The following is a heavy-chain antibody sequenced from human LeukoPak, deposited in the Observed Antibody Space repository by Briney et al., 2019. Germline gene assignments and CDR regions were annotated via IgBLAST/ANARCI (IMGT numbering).Heavy chain of an antibody. V-gene: IGHV3-7*05. CDR1: GFTFSSYW. Sequence: GRSLRLSCAASGFTFSSYWMSWVCQGPGKGLEWVANIKQDGSEKYYVDSVKGRFTISRDNAKNSLYLQMNSLRAEDTAVYYCARESARIAAAGTDYYGMDVWGQGTTVTVSS. D-gene: IGHD6-13*01. J-gene: IGHJ6*02. CDR2: IKQDGSEK. CDR3: ARESARIAAAGTDYYGMDV.